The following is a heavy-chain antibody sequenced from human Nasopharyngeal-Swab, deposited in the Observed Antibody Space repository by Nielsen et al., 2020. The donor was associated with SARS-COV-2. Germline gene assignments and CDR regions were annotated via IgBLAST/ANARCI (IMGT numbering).Heavy chain of an antibody. J-gene: IGHJ6*03. CDR1: GFTVSSNY. CDR2: FYSGGTT. V-gene: IGHV3-66*01. Sequence: GGSLRLSCAASGFTVSSNYMHWARQAPGEGLEWVSAFYSGGTTYYADSVKGRVTISRDNSNNTVYLQMNSLRAEDTAVYYCARGSTVSSYYHYMDVWGKGTTVTVSS. CDR3: ARGSTVSSYYHYMDV. D-gene: IGHD2-2*01.